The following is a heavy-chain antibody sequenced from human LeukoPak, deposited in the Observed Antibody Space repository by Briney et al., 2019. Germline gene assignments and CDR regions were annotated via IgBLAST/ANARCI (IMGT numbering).Heavy chain of an antibody. Sequence: PSERLSLTCTVSGGSISSSSYYSGWIRQPPGKGLEWIGSIYYSGSTYYNPSLKSRVTISVDTSKNQFSLKLSSVTAADTAVYYCARGSDTAMAYYYYYYMDVWGKGTTVTVSS. D-gene: IGHD5-18*01. CDR3: ARGSDTAMAYYYYYYMDV. CDR2: IYYSGST. J-gene: IGHJ6*03. CDR1: GGSISSSSYY. V-gene: IGHV4-39*07.